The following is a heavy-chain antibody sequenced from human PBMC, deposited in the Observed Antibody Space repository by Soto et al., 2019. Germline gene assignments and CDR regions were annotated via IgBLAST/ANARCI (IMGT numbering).Heavy chain of an antibody. CDR1: GFAFNNYG. V-gene: IGHV3-21*01. CDR3: AREDSIIIPAVSDF. Sequence: KPGGSLRLSCTVSGFAFNNYGINWVRQAPGKGLEWVPSISKSDYTYYSDSVKGRFAISRDNAKSSVSLQMNTLRVEDTAVYYCAREDSIIIPAVSDFWGQGTLVTSPQ. D-gene: IGHD2-2*01. J-gene: IGHJ4*02. CDR2: ISKSDYT.